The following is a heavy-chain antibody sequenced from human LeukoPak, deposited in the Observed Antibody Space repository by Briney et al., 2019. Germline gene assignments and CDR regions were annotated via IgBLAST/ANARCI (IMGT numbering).Heavy chain of an antibody. D-gene: IGHD3-9*01. V-gene: IGHV4-34*01. Sequence: SETLSLTCAVYGGSFSGYYWSWIRQPPGKGLEWIREINHSGSTYYSPSLRSRVTISLDTSRNQFSLKLNSVTAADTAVYYCAKSTGYGLVDIWGQGTMVTVSS. CDR3: AKSTGYGLVDI. J-gene: IGHJ3*02. CDR2: INHSGST. CDR1: GGSFSGYY.